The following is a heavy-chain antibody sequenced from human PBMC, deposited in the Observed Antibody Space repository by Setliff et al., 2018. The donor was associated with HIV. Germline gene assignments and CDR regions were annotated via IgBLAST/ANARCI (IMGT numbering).Heavy chain of an antibody. D-gene: IGHD1-26*01. Sequence: SVKVSCKASGGTFSNYAISWVRQAPGQGLEWMGGIVPLLGIATYAQNFRGRITISADKSTDTAYMELSTLRFEDTAVYYCASCAAGPSGRFFYYFNQWGQGTLVTVSS. J-gene: IGHJ4*02. CDR2: IVPLLGIA. V-gene: IGHV1-69*10. CDR1: GGTFSNYA. CDR3: ASCAAGPSGRFFYYFNQ.